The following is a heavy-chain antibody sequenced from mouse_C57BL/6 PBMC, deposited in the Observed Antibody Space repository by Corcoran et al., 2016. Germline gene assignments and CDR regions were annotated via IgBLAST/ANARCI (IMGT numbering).Heavy chain of an antibody. D-gene: IGHD1-1*01. CDR1: GYTFTSYG. J-gene: IGHJ4*01. CDR3: ARLGYLLLLYYAMDY. V-gene: IGHV1-81*01. Sequence: QVQLQQSGAELARPGASVKLSCKASGYTFTSYGISWVKQRTGQGLEWIGEIYPRSGNTYYNEKFKGKATLTADKSSSTAYMELRSLTSEDSAVYFCARLGYLLLLYYAMDYWGQGTSVTVSS. CDR2: IYPRSGNT.